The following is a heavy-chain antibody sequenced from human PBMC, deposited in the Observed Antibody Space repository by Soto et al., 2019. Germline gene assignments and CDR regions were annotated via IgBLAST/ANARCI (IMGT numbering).Heavy chain of an antibody. J-gene: IGHJ4*02. CDR3: AGGPFNNWNDHFDY. CDR1: GGTFSSYA. CDR2: IIPIFGTA. D-gene: IGHD1-1*01. Sequence: APVKVSCKASGGTFSSYAISWVRQAPGQGLEWMGGIIPIFGTANYAQKFQGRVTIPAAESTSTAYMELSSLRSEDTAVYYCAGGPFNNWNDHFDYWGQGTLVTVSS. V-gene: IGHV1-69*13.